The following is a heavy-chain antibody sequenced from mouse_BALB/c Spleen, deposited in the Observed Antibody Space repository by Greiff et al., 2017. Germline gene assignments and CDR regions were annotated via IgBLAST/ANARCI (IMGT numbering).Heavy chain of an antibody. CDR2: ISYDGSN. D-gene: IGHD1-1*01. V-gene: IGHV3-6*02. J-gene: IGHJ2*01. Sequence: EVKLEESGPGLVKPSQSLSLTCSVTGYSITSGYYWNWIRQFPGNTLSWMCYISYDGSNNYNPSLKNRISITRDTSKNQFFLKLNSVTTEDTATYYGAREGRRSSYFDYWGQGTTLTVSS. CDR1: GYSITSGYY. CDR3: AREGRRSSYFDY.